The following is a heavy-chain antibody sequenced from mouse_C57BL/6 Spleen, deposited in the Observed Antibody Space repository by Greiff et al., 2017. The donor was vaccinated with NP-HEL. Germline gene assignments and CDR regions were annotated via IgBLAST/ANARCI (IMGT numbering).Heavy chain of an antibody. CDR2: IYPGDGDT. Sequence: VKLMESGPELVKPGASVKISCKASGYAFSSSWMNWVKQRPGKGLEWIGRIYPGDGDTNYNGKFKGKATLTADKSSSTAYMQLSSLTSEDSAVNFCEGYYDYFGYWGQGATLAVST. J-gene: IGHJ2*01. CDR3: EGYYDYFGY. D-gene: IGHD2-3*01. V-gene: IGHV1-82*01. CDR1: GYAFSSSW.